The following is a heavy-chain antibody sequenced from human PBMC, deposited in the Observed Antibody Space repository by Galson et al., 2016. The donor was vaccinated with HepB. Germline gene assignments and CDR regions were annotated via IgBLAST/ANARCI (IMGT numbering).Heavy chain of an antibody. Sequence: LEWLGRTYYRSKWFDDYAVSVKSRISITADTSKNRFVLQLTSVTPEDTALYYCARERTAASEGGLDYWGQGTLVTVSS. CDR2: TYYRSKWFD. D-gene: IGHD6-13*01. J-gene: IGHJ4*02. CDR3: ARERTAASEGGLDY. V-gene: IGHV6-1*01.